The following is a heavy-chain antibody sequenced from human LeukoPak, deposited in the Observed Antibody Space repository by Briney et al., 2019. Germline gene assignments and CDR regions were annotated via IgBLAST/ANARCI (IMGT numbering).Heavy chain of an antibody. V-gene: IGHV3-7*01. CDR3: ARNAFDI. Sequence: PGGSLRLSCAASGFTFSTYWMSRVRQAPGRGLEWVANINQDGSAKFYGDSVKGRFTISRDNAKKSLHLQMNSLSAEDTAVYYCARNAFDIWGQGTMVTVSS. CDR1: GFTFSTYW. CDR2: INQDGSAK. J-gene: IGHJ3*02.